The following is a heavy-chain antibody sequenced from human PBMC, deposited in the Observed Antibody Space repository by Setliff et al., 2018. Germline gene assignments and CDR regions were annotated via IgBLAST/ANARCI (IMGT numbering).Heavy chain of an antibody. D-gene: IGHD3-3*01. Sequence: ASETLSLTCTVSGGSISSYYWSWIRQPPGKGLEWIGYIYYSGSTNYNPSLKSRVTISVDTSKNQFSLKLSSVTAADTAVYYCARMSGFQYMDVWGKGTTVTVSS. CDR3: ARMSGFQYMDV. CDR1: GGSISSYY. J-gene: IGHJ6*03. V-gene: IGHV4-59*08. CDR2: IYYSGST.